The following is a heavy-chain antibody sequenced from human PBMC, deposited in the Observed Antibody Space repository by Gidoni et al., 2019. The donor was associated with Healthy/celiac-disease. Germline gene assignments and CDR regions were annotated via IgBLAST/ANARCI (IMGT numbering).Heavy chain of an antibody. D-gene: IGHD1-20*01. CDR3: AEDIRGGNWKGGNFDY. CDR2: ISWNSGSI. J-gene: IGHJ4*02. CDR1: GFTFDDYA. Sequence: EVQLVESGGGLVQPGRSLRLSLAASGFTFDDYAMPWVRQAPGKGLEWVSGISWNSGSIGYADSVKGRFTNCRDNAKNYLYMQMNSLRAEDTALYYCAEDIRGGNWKGGNFDYWGQGTLVTVSS. V-gene: IGHV3-9*01.